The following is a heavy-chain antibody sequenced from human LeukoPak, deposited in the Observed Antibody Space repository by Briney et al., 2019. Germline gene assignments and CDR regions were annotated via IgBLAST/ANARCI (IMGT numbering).Heavy chain of an antibody. D-gene: IGHD3-22*01. Sequence: GGSLRLSCAASGFNFNNYAMSWVRQAPGKGLEWVSSISGNGGSTYYSDSVKGRFTFSRDNSKNTLFLQMNRLRAEDTAIYYCVKVYYYDSRGFYHFDYWGQETRVTVSS. CDR1: GFNFNNYA. J-gene: IGHJ4*02. CDR3: VKVYYYDSRGFYHFDY. CDR2: ISGNGGST. V-gene: IGHV3-23*01.